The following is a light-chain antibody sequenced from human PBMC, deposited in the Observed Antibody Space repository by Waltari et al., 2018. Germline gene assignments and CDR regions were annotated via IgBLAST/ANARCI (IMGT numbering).Light chain of an antibody. CDR2: AAS. CDR3: LQDHHYPRT. V-gene: IGKV1-6*01. J-gene: IGKJ1*01. Sequence: SASVGDGVTITCRASQVIEHDLAWYQQKAGKAPNLLIYAASILQSEVPSRFSGSGSGTDFTLTISSLQPEDSATYYCLQDHHYPRTFGQGTKVTIK. CDR1: QVIEHD.